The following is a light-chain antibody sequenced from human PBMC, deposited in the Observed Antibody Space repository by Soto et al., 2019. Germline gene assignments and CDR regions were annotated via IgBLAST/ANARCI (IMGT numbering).Light chain of an antibody. CDR3: SSYTSSSTLV. CDR1: SSDVGGYNY. J-gene: IGLJ2*01. V-gene: IGLV2-14*01. CDR2: EVS. Sequence: QSALTQPASVSGSPGQSITISCTGTSSDVGGYNYVSWYQQHPGKAPKLMISEVSNRPSGVSNRFSGSKSGNTASLTISGLQAEDEADYYFSSYTSSSTLVFGVGTKVNVL.